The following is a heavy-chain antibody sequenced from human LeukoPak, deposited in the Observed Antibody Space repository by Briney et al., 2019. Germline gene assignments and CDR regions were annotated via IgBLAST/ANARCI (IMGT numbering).Heavy chain of an antibody. D-gene: IGHD3-22*01. Sequence: GGSLRLSCAASGFTFSDYYMTWIRQAPGKGLEWVSSISSSSSYIYYADSVKGRFTISRDNAKNSLYLQVNSLRAEDTAVYYCARASYDSSGYYSGRFDPWGQGTLVTVPS. J-gene: IGHJ5*02. CDR3: ARASYDSSGYYSGRFDP. V-gene: IGHV3-11*06. CDR2: ISSSSSYI. CDR1: GFTFSDYY.